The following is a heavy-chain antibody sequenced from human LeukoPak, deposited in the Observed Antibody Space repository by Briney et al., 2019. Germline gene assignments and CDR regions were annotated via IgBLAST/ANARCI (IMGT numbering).Heavy chain of an antibody. CDR3: ARHSNWNGGVDWFDP. Sequence: SETLSLTCTVSGGSISSGGYYWSWIRQHPGKGLEWIGYIYYSGSPHYNPSLRSRVTISIDTSKNQLSLKLNSVTAADTAVYYCARHSNWNGGVDWFDPWGQGTLVTVSS. D-gene: IGHD1-20*01. CDR1: GGSISSGGYY. CDR2: IYYSGSP. J-gene: IGHJ5*02. V-gene: IGHV4-31*03.